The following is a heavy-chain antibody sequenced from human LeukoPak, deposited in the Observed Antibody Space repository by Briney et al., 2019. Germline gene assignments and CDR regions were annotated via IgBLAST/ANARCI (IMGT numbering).Heavy chain of an antibody. CDR3: ARESCTSTSCYVRPLNWFDP. Sequence: ASVKVSCKASGYTFTGYYMHWVRQAPGQGLEWLGWINPNSGGTNFAQKFQGRVTMTRDTSISTAYMEVSRLRSDDTAVYYCARESCTSTSCYVRPLNWFDPWGQGTLVTVSS. CDR1: GYTFTGYY. CDR2: INPNSGGT. V-gene: IGHV1-2*02. J-gene: IGHJ5*02. D-gene: IGHD2-2*01.